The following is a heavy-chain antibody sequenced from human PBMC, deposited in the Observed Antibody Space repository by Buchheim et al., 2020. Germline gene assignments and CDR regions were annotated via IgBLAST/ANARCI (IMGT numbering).Heavy chain of an antibody. CDR3: ARVYCSGGSCYDGYFDY. J-gene: IGHJ4*02. CDR2: IYYSGST. V-gene: IGHV4-39*01. D-gene: IGHD2-15*01. Sequence: QLQLQESGPGLVKPSETLSLTCTVSGGSISSSSYYWGWIRQPPGKGLEWIGSIYYSGSTYYNPSLKSRVTISVDTSKNQFSLKLSSVTAADTAVYYCARVYCSGGSCYDGYFDYWGQGTL. CDR1: GGSISSSSYY.